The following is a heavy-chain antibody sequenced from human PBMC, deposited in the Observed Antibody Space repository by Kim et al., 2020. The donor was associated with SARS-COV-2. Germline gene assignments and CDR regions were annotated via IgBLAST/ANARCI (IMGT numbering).Heavy chain of an antibody. V-gene: IGHV3-30-3*01. Sequence: GGSLRLSCAASGFTFSSYAMHWVRQAPGKGLEWVALISYDGYNKYYADSVKGRFTISRDNSKDTLYLQMNSLRAEDTAVYYCARSVAGNNYYGMDVWGQGTTVTVSS. CDR1: GFTFSSYA. D-gene: IGHD2-15*01. J-gene: IGHJ6*02. CDR3: ARSVAGNNYYGMDV. CDR2: ISYDGYNK.